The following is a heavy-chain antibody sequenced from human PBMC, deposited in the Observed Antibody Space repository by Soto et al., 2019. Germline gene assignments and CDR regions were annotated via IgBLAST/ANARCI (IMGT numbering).Heavy chain of an antibody. CDR2: ISHTGSN. Sequence: TSETQSLTCAISGGSISSKNWWNWVGQPPGQGLEWVGEISHTGSNNANPSLKSRVTLSIDKSKNQFSLTLTSVTAADTAMYYCARSIYANPADSWSFDLWGRGTLVTVSS. J-gene: IGHJ2*01. CDR1: GGSISSKNW. V-gene: IGHV4-4*02. D-gene: IGHD2-21*01. CDR3: ARSIYANPADSWSFDL.